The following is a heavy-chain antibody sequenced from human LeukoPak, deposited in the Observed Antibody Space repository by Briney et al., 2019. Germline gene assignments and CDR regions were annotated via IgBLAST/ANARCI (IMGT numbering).Heavy chain of an antibody. J-gene: IGHJ4*02. CDR2: ISSRSIYI. Sequence: GGSLRLSCAASGFTFSSYSMNWVRQAPGKALEWVSSISSRSIYIYYADSVKGRFTISRDNAKNSLYLQMNSLRAEDTAVYYCATLGVRGAPYYFDYWGQGTLVTVSS. CDR1: GFTFSSYS. V-gene: IGHV3-21*01. D-gene: IGHD3-10*01. CDR3: ATLGVRGAPYYFDY.